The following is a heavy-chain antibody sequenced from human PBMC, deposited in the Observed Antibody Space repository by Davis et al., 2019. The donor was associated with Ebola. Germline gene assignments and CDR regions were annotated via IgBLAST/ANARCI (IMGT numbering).Heavy chain of an antibody. CDR3: ASTYGGNFDY. CDR2: IYHSGST. Sequence: SETLSLTCAVSGGSISSSSYYWGWIRQPPGKGLEWIGSIYHSGSTNYNPSLKSRVTISVDTSKNQFSLKLSSVTAADTAVYYCASTYGGNFDYWGQGTLVTVSS. J-gene: IGHJ4*02. CDR1: GGSISSSSYY. V-gene: IGHV4-39*07. D-gene: IGHD4-23*01.